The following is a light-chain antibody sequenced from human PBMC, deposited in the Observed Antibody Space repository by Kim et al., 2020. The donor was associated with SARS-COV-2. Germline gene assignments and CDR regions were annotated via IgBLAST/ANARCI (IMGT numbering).Light chain of an antibody. J-gene: IGKJ3*01. Sequence: PSSISCRHSQGRVYSDGNSYLIWFLQSPGQYPRHLVYKVSRLAAGLPDRFSGSGSDTDFTLQISRVEAEDVGVYCCMQGTRWPFTFGPGTKLEIK. CDR3: MQGTRWPFT. CDR1: QGRVYSDGNSY. V-gene: IGKV2-30*01. CDR2: KVS.